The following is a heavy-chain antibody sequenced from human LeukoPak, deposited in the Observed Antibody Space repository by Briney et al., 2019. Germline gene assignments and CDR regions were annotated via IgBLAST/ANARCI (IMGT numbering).Heavy chain of an antibody. CDR2: INHSGST. CDR3: ARHAKYSSSCIDY. D-gene: IGHD6-6*01. J-gene: IGHJ4*02. CDR1: GGSFSGYY. V-gene: IGHV4-34*01. Sequence: SETLSLTCGVYGGSFSGYYWSWIRQPPGKGLEWIGEINHSGSTNYNPSLKSRVTISVDTSKNQFSLKLSSVTAADTAVYYCARHAKYSSSCIDYWGQGTLVTVSS.